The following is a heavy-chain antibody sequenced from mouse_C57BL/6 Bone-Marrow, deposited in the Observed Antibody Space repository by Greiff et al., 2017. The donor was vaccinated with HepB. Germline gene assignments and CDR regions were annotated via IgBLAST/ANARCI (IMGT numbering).Heavy chain of an antibody. V-gene: IGHV1-59*01. Sequence: VQLQQSGAELVRPGTSVKLSCKASGYTFTSYWMHWVKQRPGQGLEWIGVIDPSDSYTNYNQKFKGKATLTVDTSSSTAYMQLSSLTSEDSAVYYCARGLPYAMDYWGQGTSVTVSS. CDR2: IDPSDSYT. J-gene: IGHJ4*01. CDR1: GYTFTSYW. CDR3: ARGLPYAMDY. D-gene: IGHD3-1*01.